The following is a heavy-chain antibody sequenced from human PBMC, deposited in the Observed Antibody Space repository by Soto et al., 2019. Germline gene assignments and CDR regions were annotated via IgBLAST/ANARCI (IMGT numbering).Heavy chain of an antibody. D-gene: IGHD6-6*01. CDR2: ISGSGGST. CDR3: AKEGSSYYCYYGLDL. J-gene: IGHJ6*02. CDR1: GFTFSNDA. V-gene: IGHV3-23*01. Sequence: EVQLLESGGGLVQPGGSLRLSCAASGFTFSNDAMSWVRQAPGKGLEWVLGISGSGGSTYYADSVKGRFTISRDNSRTTLYLQMNSLRGEDTAAYYCAKEGSSYYCYYGLDLWGQGTTVTVSS.